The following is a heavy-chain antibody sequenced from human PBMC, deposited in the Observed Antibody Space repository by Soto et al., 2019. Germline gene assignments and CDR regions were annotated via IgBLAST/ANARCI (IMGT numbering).Heavy chain of an antibody. Sequence: EVQLLESGGGLVQPGGSLRLSCAASGFTFSSYAMSWVRQAPGKGLEWVSAISGSGGSTYYADSVKGRFTISRDNSKNTLYLQMNSLRAEDTAVYYCAKPDSSGWYGDYYYGMDVWGQGTTVTVSS. CDR1: GFTFSSYA. D-gene: IGHD6-19*01. CDR3: AKPDSSGWYGDYYYGMDV. J-gene: IGHJ6*02. V-gene: IGHV3-23*01. CDR2: ISGSGGST.